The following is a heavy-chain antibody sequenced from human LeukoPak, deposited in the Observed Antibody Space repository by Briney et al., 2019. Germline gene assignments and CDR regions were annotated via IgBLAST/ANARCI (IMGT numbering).Heavy chain of an antibody. CDR1: GFTFSNAW. J-gene: IGHJ5*02. V-gene: IGHV4-4*07. CDR2: IYTSGST. D-gene: IGHD3-16*02. Sequence: GSLRLSCAASGFTFSNAWMSWVRQAPGKGLEWIGRIYTSGSTNYNPSLKSRVTMSVDTSKNQFSLKLSSVTAADTAVYYCARDQSMITFGGVIVIPSGFDPWGQGTLVTVSS. CDR3: ARDQSMITFGGVIVIPSGFDP.